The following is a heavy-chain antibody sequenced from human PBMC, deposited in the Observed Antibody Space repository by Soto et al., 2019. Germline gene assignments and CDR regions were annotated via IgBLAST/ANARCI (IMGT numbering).Heavy chain of an antibody. J-gene: IGHJ3*02. V-gene: IGHV2-5*02. CDR1: GFSLSTSGVG. CDR3: AHRPRWVDDYSFSDAFDI. D-gene: IGHD4-4*01. CDR2: IYWDDDR. Sequence: QITLKESGPTLVKPTQTLTLTCTFSGFSLSTSGVGVGWIRQPPGKALEWLALIYWDDDRRYSPSLKSRLTITKDTSKNQVVLTMTNMDPVDTATYYCAHRPRWVDDYSFSDAFDIWGQGTMVTVSS.